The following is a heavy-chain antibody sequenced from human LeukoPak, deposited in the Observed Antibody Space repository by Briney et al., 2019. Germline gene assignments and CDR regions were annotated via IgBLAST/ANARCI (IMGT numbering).Heavy chain of an antibody. CDR2: INHSGST. CDR1: GGSFSGYY. D-gene: IGHD2-2*01. V-gene: IGHV4-34*01. CDR3: ARGGLVVVVPAARNWFDP. Sequence: SETLSLTCAVYGGSFSGYYWSWIRQPPGKGLEWIGEINHSGSTNYNPSLKSRVTISVDTSKNQFSLKLSSVTAADTAVYHCARGGLVVVVPAARNWFDPWGQGTLVTVSS. J-gene: IGHJ5*02.